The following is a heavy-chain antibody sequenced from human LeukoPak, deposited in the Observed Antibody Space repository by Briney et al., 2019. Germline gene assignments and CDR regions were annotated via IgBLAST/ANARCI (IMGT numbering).Heavy chain of an antibody. D-gene: IGHD6-19*01. J-gene: IGHJ4*02. Sequence: SETLSLTCTVSGSSITTYTHWGWIRQSPGKGLEWIASIHHTGNTYYNPSLESRVTISIDTSKNQFSLKLNSVTAADTAVYYCARAGANSGWWVGLWGQGTLVTVSS. V-gene: IGHV4-38-2*02. CDR3: ARAGANSGWWVGL. CDR2: IHHTGNT. CDR1: GSSITTYTH.